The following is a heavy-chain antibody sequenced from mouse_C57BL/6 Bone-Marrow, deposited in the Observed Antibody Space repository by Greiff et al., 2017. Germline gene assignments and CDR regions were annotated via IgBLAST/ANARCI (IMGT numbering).Heavy chain of an antibody. D-gene: IGHD2-3*01. J-gene: IGHJ2*01. CDR1: GYSITSDY. Sequence: EVMLVESGPGLAKPSQTLSLTCSVTGYSITSDYWNWIRKFPGNKLEYMGYISYSGSTYYNPSLKSRISITRDTSKNQYYLQLNSVTTEDTATYXCARSDDGYWDYFDYWGQGTTLTVSS. CDR2: ISYSGST. V-gene: IGHV3-8*01. CDR3: ARSDDGYWDYFDY.